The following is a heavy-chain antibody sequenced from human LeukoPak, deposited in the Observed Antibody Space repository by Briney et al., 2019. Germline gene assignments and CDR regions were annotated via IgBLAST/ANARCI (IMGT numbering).Heavy chain of an antibody. J-gene: IGHJ3*02. CDR3: AKALQYYYDSSGSYDAFDI. CDR2: ISGSGGST. CDR1: GFTFSSYA. V-gene: IGHV3-23*01. Sequence: GALRLSCAASGFTFSSYAMSWVRQAPGKGLKWVSAISGSGGSTYYADSVKGRFTISRDNSKNTLYLQMNSLRAEDTAVYYCAKALQYYYDSSGSYDAFDIWGQGTMVTVSS. D-gene: IGHD3-22*01.